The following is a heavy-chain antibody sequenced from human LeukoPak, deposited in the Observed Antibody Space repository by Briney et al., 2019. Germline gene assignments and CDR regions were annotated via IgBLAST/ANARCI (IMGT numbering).Heavy chain of an antibody. CDR2: IYYSGST. V-gene: IGHV4-30-4*01. Sequence: PSQTLSLTCTVSGGSISSGDYYWGWIRQPPGKGLEWIGYIYYSGSTYYNPSLKSRFTISVDTSKNQFSLKLSSVTAADTAVYYCARRHLGSYYDNWFDPWGQGTLVTVSS. CDR3: ARRHLGSYYDNWFDP. D-gene: IGHD1-26*01. CDR1: GGSISSGDYY. J-gene: IGHJ5*02.